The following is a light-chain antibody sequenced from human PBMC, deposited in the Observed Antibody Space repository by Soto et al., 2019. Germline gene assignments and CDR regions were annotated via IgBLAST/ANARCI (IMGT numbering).Light chain of an antibody. CDR3: QQYDGLWT. CDR2: DAS. J-gene: IGKJ1*01. Sequence: DIQMTQSPSTLSASVGDRVTITCRASQSINSWLAWYQQKPGKAPKLLIYDASSLESGVPSRFSGSGSGTEFNLTITSLQPGDVATYDCQQYDGLWTFGQGTKVEIK. V-gene: IGKV1-5*01. CDR1: QSINSW.